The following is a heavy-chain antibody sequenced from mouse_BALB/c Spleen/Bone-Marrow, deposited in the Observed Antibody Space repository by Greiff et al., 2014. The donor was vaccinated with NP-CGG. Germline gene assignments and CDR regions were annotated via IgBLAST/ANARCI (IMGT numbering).Heavy chain of an antibody. D-gene: IGHD2-3*01. J-gene: IGHJ4*01. CDR1: GFTFSDYY. CDR3: ARGPHDDDMDY. Sequence: DVQLVESGGGLVKPGGSLKLSCAASGFTFSDYYMYWVRQTPEKRLEWVATISGGGSYTYYPDSVKGRFTISRDNVKNNLYLQMSSLKSEDTAMYYCARGPHDDDMDYWGQGTSVTVSS. CDR2: ISGGGSYT. V-gene: IGHV5-4*02.